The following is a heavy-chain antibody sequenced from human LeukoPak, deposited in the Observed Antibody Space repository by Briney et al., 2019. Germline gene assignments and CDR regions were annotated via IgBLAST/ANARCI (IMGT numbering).Heavy chain of an antibody. CDR3: ARDLAGASGLHLGY. J-gene: IGHJ4*02. CDR1: GYTFTDYY. Sequence: ASVKVSCKASGYTFTDYYMHWVRQAPGQGPEWMGWINPNRGGTKYAQKFQGRVTMTRDTSVSTAYMELSRLRSDDTAVYYCARDLAGASGLHLGYWGQGTLVTVSS. CDR2: INPNRGGT. V-gene: IGHV1-2*02. D-gene: IGHD3-10*01.